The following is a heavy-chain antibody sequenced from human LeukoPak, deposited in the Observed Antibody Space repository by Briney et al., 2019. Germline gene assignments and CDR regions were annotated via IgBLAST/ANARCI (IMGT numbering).Heavy chain of an antibody. J-gene: IGHJ6*02. Sequence: SETLFLTCTVSGGSISSSSYYWGWIRQPPGKGLEWIGSIYYSGSTYYNPSLKSRVTISVDTSKNQFSLRLSSVTAADTAVYYCATYGCSGGSCYSPYYYYGMDVWGQGTTVTVSS. CDR1: GGSISSSSYY. CDR3: ATYGCSGGSCYSPYYYYGMDV. D-gene: IGHD2-15*01. CDR2: IYYSGST. V-gene: IGHV4-39*01.